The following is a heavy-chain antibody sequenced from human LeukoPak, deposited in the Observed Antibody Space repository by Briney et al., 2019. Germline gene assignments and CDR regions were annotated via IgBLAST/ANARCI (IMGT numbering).Heavy chain of an antibody. CDR3: ARQRRRHASDI. Sequence: GSLRLSCAASGFTFSTYSMNWVRQAPGKGLEWIGEINHSGSTNYNPSLKSRVTISVDTSKNQFSLKLSSVTAADTAVYYCARQRRRHASDIWGQGTMVTVSS. CDR1: GFTFSTYS. J-gene: IGHJ3*02. V-gene: IGHV4-34*01. D-gene: IGHD6-25*01. CDR2: INHSGST.